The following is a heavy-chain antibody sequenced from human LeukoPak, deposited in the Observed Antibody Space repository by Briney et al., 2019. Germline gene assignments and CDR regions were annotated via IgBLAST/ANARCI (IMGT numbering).Heavy chain of an antibody. CDR3: AKDHANGDYEPNDY. V-gene: IGHV3-30*02. Sequence: GGSLRLSCAASGFTFSSYGMHWVRQAPGKGLEWVAFIRYDGSNKYYADSVKGRFTISRDNSKNTLYLQMNSLRAEDTAVYYCAKDHANGDYEPNDYWGQGTLVTVSS. J-gene: IGHJ4*02. CDR1: GFTFSSYG. D-gene: IGHD4-17*01. CDR2: IRYDGSNK.